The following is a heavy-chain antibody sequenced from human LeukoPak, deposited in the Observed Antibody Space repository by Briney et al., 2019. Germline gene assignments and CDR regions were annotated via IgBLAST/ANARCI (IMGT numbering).Heavy chain of an antibody. J-gene: IGHJ4*02. V-gene: IGHV1-18*01. Sequence: ASVKVSCKASGYTFTSYGISWVRQAPGQGLEWMGWISAYNGNTNYAQKLQGRVTMTTDTSTSSAYMELRSLRSDDTAVYYCARQGYCSSTSCYLLNWGQGTLVTVSS. CDR3: ARQGYCSSTSCYLLN. CDR1: GYTFTSYG. CDR2: ISAYNGNT. D-gene: IGHD2-2*01.